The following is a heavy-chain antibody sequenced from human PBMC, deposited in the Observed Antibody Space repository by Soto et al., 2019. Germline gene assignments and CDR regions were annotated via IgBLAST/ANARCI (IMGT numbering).Heavy chain of an antibody. Sequence: PGEVASEVSWGTLSRSAISWVRQCPGQGLEWMGGIIPIFGTANYAQKFQGRVTITADEFTSTAYMELSSLRSEDTAVYYCARGIAVDGFDYWGQGALVTVSS. J-gene: IGHJ4*02. CDR1: WGTLSRSA. D-gene: IGHD6-19*01. V-gene: IGHV1-69*13. CDR2: IIPIFGTA. CDR3: ARGIAVDGFDY.